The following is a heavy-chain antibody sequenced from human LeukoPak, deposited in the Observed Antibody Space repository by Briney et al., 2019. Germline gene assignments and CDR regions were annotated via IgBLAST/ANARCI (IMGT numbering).Heavy chain of an antibody. D-gene: IGHD2-2*02. CDR1: GYTFTGYY. CDR3: ARSVSGVVPAAIGLDP. CDR2: LNPNSGGT. Sequence: ASVKVSCKASGYTFTGYYMHWARQAPGQGLEWMGWLNPNSGGTNYAQKFQGRVTMTRDTSISTAYMELSRLRSDDTAAYYCARSVSGVVPAAIGLDPWGQGTLVTVSS. J-gene: IGHJ5*02. V-gene: IGHV1-2*02.